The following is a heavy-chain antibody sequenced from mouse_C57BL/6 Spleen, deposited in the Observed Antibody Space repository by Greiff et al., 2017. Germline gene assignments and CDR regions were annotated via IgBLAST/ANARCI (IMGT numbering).Heavy chain of an antibody. J-gene: IGHJ2*01. D-gene: IGHD2-3*01. V-gene: IGHV2-2*01. CDR2: IWSGGST. CDR3: ARNRDGYYSFGS. CDR1: GFSLTSYG. Sequence: VKLVESGPGLVQPSQSLSITCTVSGFSLTSYGVHWVRQSPGKGLEWLGVIWSGGSTDYNAAFISRLSISKDNSKSQVFFKMNSLQAADTAIYYCARNRDGYYSFGSWGQGPTLTVSS.